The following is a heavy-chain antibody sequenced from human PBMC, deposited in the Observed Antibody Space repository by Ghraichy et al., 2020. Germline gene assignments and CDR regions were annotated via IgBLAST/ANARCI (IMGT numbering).Heavy chain of an antibody. Sequence: ASVKVSCKTSGYIFSDYAISWVRQAPGQGLEWMGWTSIYNGNINYAQKFQGRVTLTTDRSTRIAYMELTGLRSDDTAVYYCAPRDGDYSLDNWGQGTLVTVSS. J-gene: IGHJ4*02. V-gene: IGHV1-18*04. CDR1: GYIFSDYA. D-gene: IGHD4-11*01. CDR2: TSIYNGNI. CDR3: APRDGDYSLDN.